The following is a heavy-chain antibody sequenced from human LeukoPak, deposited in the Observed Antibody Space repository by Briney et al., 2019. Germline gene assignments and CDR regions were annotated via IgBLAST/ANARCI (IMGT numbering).Heavy chain of an antibody. CDR3: AGAGVGNIDP. D-gene: IGHD1-26*01. J-gene: IGHJ5*02. CDR1: GLSFGSYL. CDR2: INQAGSGK. Sequence: GGSLRLSCAASGLSFGSYLMNWVRQAPGIGLEWVANINQAGSGKYYADSVRGRFTISRDNAKNSVYLQMNSLRAEDMAVYYCAGAGVGNIDPWGQGTLVTVSS. V-gene: IGHV3-7*05.